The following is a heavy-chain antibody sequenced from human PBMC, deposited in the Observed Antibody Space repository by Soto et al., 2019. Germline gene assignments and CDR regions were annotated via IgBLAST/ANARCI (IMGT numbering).Heavy chain of an antibody. CDR3: AGDDDYYYGMDV. Sequence: SVKVSCKASGYTFSSYAISWVRQAPGQGLEWMGGIIPIFGTANYAQKFQGRVTITADESTSTAYMELSSLRSEDTAVYYCAGDDDYYYGMDVWGQGTTVTVSS. CDR1: GYTFSSYA. V-gene: IGHV1-69*13. CDR2: IIPIFGTA. J-gene: IGHJ6*02.